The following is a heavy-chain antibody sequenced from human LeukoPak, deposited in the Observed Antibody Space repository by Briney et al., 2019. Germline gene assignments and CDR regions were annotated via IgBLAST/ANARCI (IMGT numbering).Heavy chain of an antibody. Sequence: PSETLSLTCTVSGVSISSHYWRWIRQPPGKGLEWIGYIYYSGSTNYNPSLKSRVTISVDTSKNQFSLKLSSVTAADTAVYYCASIAARGADYWGQGTLVTVSS. CDR3: ASIAARGADY. J-gene: IGHJ4*02. D-gene: IGHD6-6*01. V-gene: IGHV4-59*11. CDR1: GVSISSHY. CDR2: IYYSGST.